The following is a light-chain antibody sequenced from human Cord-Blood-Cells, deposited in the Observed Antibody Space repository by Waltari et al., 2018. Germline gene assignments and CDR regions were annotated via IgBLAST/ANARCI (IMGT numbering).Light chain of an antibody. V-gene: IGLV1-44*01. CDR2: SNN. CDR3: AAWDDSLNGYV. CDR1: SSNIGSNT. Sequence: QSVLTQPPSASGTPGQRVTLSCSGTSSNIGSNTVTWYQQLPGTAPKLRIYSNNQRPSGVPDRFSGSKSGTSASLAISGLQSEDEADYYCAAWDDSLNGYVFGTGTKVTVL. J-gene: IGLJ1*01.